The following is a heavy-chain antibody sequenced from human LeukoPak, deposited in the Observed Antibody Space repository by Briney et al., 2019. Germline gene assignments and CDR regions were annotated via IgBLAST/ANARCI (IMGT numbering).Heavy chain of an antibody. D-gene: IGHD3-10*01. CDR2: ISWNSGSI. V-gene: IGHV3-9*01. CDR1: GFTFDDYA. J-gene: IGHJ4*02. Sequence: GGSLRLSCAASGFTFDDYAMHGVRQAPGKGLEWVSGISWNSGSIGYADSVKGRFTISRDNAKNSLYLQMDSLRAEDTAVYYCARCGDGLPCDFDNWGQGTLVTVSS. CDR3: ARCGDGLPCDFDN.